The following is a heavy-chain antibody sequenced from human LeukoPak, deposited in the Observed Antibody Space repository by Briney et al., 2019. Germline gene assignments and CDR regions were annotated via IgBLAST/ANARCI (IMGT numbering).Heavy chain of an antibody. CDR3: ARYTGSFTPLDY. Sequence: GESLKISCKGSGYSFTSYWIGWVRQMPGKGLEWMGIIYPGDSYTRYSPSFAGHITISADKSISTAYLQWTSLKASDSAMYYCARYTGSFTPLDYWGQGTLVTVSS. D-gene: IGHD3-10*01. V-gene: IGHV5-51*01. CDR1: GYSFTSYW. CDR2: IYPGDSYT. J-gene: IGHJ4*02.